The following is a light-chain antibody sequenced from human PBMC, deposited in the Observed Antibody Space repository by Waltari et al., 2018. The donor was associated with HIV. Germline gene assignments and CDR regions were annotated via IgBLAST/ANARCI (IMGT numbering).Light chain of an antibody. CDR1: SSDVGGYNL. CDR3: CAYAGSTTYVI. J-gene: IGLJ2*01. V-gene: IGLV2-23*02. CDR2: EVS. Sequence: QSALTQPASVSGSPGQSITISCTGTSSDVGGYNLVSWYQQHPGKAPKLMIYEVSKRPSGVSNRFSGSKSGNTASLTSSGLQAADEADYYCCAYAGSTTYVIFGGGTKLTVL.